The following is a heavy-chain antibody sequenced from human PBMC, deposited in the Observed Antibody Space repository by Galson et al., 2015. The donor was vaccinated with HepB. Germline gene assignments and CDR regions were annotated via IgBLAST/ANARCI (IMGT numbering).Heavy chain of an antibody. D-gene: IGHD5-12*01. CDR2: IKSKTDGGTT. CDR1: GFTFSNAW. V-gene: IGHV3-15*01. CDR3: TTVVRVATEHFDAFDI. Sequence: SLRLSCAASGFTFSNAWMSWVRQAPGKGLEWVGRIKSKTDGGTTDYAAPVKGRFTISRDDSKNTVYLQMNSLKTEDTAVYYCTTVVRVATEHFDAFDIWGQGTMVTVSS. J-gene: IGHJ3*02.